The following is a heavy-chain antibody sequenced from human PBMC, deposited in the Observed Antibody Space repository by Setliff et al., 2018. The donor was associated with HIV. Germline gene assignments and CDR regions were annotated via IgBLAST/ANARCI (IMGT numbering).Heavy chain of an antibody. Sequence: ASVKVSCKASGYTFNDNYIHWVRQAPGQGLEWMGRISPDIGDTNYAQMFHGRVTMTRDTSISTAYMELSSLKSDDTAVYYCARGADHFDTSGYYSFFDPWGQGTLVTVLL. J-gene: IGHJ5*02. CDR3: ARGADHFDTSGYYSFFDP. V-gene: IGHV1-2*06. CDR1: GYTFNDNY. D-gene: IGHD3-22*01. CDR2: ISPDIGDT.